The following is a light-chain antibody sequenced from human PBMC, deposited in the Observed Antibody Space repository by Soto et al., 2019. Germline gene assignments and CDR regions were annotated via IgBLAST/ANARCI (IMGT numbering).Light chain of an antibody. V-gene: IGKV1-5*03. CDR2: KAA. Sequence: IQMTKSPSTLSPSVGDRVTITCRASQSISSWLAWYQQKPGKPPKLLIYKAASLESGVPSRFSGSGSGTEFPLTISRLQPDYFATYYRQQYNSYPWTFGQGTKVEIK. CDR3: QQYNSYPWT. CDR1: QSISSW. J-gene: IGKJ1*01.